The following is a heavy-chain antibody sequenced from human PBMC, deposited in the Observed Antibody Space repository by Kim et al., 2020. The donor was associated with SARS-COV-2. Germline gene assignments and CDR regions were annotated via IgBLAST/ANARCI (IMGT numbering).Heavy chain of an antibody. D-gene: IGHD3-10*01. J-gene: IGHJ6*02. V-gene: IGHV1-2*04. CDR2: INPNSGGT. CDR3: AREYMVRGVMVASAYYGMDV. Sequence: ASVKVSCKASGYTFTGYYMHWVRQAPGQGLEWMGWINPNSGGTNYAQKFQGWVTMTRDTSISTAYMELSRLRSDDTAVYYCAREYMVRGVMVASAYYGMDVWGQGTTVTVSS. CDR1: GYTFTGYY.